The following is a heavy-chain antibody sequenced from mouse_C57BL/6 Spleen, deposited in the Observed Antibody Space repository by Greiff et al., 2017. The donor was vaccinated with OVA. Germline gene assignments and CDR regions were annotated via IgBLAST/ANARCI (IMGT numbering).Heavy chain of an antibody. J-gene: IGHJ4*01. CDR1: GFSFNTYA. D-gene: IGHD3-2*02. CDR2: IRSKSNNYAT. V-gene: IGHV10-1*01. CDR3: VRRGSGYHYAMDY. Sequence: DVKLVESGGGLVQPKGSLKLSCAASGFSFNTYAMNWVRQAPGKGLEWVARIRSKSNNYATYYADSVKDRFTISRDDSESMLYLQMNNLKTEDTAMYYCVRRGSGYHYAMDYWGQGTSVTVSS.